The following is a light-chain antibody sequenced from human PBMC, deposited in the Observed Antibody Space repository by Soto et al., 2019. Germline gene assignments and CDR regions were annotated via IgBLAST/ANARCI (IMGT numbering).Light chain of an antibody. J-gene: IGKJ1*01. Sequence: DIVMTQSPESLAVSLGERATINCKPSQSVLHSSNNKNYLAWYQQKPGQPPKLLIYWASARESGVPDRFSGSGYGTDFTLTISSLQAEDVAVYYCNQYHSIPWTFGQGTKVELK. CDR3: NQYHSIPWT. CDR2: WAS. V-gene: IGKV4-1*01. CDR1: QSVLHSSNNKNY.